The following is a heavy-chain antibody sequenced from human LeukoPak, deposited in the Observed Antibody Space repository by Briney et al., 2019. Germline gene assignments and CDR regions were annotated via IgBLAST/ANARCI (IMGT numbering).Heavy chain of an antibody. CDR1: GFTFSSYA. V-gene: IGHV3-23*01. CDR3: AKDRYYYDSSGYSDRHDAFDI. D-gene: IGHD3-22*01. CDR2: ISGSGGNT. J-gene: IGHJ3*02. Sequence: GGSLRLSCAASGFTFSSYAMSWVRQAPGKGLGWVSTISGSGGNTYYADSVKGRFTISRDNSKNTLYLQMNSLRAEDTAVYYCAKDRYYYDSSGYSDRHDAFDIWGQGTMVTVSS.